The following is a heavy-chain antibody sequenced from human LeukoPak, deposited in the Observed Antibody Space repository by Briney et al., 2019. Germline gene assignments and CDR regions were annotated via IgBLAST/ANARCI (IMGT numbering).Heavy chain of an antibody. CDR1: GYTFASYG. CDR2: ISAYNGNT. V-gene: IGHV1-18*01. D-gene: IGHD6-13*01. CDR3: ARDSSSWYYNWFDP. J-gene: IGHJ5*02. Sequence: ASVKVSCKASGYTFASYGISWVRRAPGQGLEWMGWISAYNGNTNYAQKLQGRVTMTTDTSTSTAYMELRSLRSDDTAVYYCARDSSSWYYNWFDPWGQGTLVTVSS.